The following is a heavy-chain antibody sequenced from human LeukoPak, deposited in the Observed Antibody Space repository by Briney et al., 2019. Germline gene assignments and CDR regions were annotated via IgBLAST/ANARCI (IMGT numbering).Heavy chain of an antibody. CDR3: AKVRSVGELLGFDY. J-gene: IGHJ4*02. D-gene: IGHD1-26*01. CDR2: ISNSGGST. CDR1: GFTFSSYA. Sequence: GGSLRLSCAASGFTFSSYAMSWVRQAPGKGLEWVSAISNSGGSTYYADSVKGRFTISRVNSKNTLYLRMNTLRAEDTAVYYCAKVRSVGELLGFDYWGQGTLVTVSS. V-gene: IGHV3-23*01.